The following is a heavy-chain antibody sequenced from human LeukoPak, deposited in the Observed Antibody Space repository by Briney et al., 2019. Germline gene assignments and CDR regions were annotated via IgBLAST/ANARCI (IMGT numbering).Heavy chain of an antibody. CDR1: GGPINNYF. V-gene: IGHV4-4*07. CDR2: IYSSGST. D-gene: IGHD4-17*01. CDR3: AREQTTGFDQ. Sequence: SETLSLTCTVSGGPINNYFWSWIRQPPGKGLEWIGRIYSSGSTSYNPSLKNRLTISLDKTKNRVSLKLTSVTAADTAMYVCAREQTTGFDQWGQGTLVTVSS. J-gene: IGHJ4*02.